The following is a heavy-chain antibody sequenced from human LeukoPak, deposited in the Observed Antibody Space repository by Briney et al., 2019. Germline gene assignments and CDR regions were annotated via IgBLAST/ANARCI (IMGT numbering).Heavy chain of an antibody. Sequence: WETLSLTCAVSGGSISNYYWSWIRRPPGKGLEWIGYISYIGTTNYNPSLKSRVTISVDTSKNQFSLKLNSVTAADTAVYYCARSTNQLLLDSWFDPWGQGTLVTVSS. J-gene: IGHJ5*02. D-gene: IGHD2-2*01. CDR3: ARSTNQLLLDSWFDP. CDR1: GGSISNYY. CDR2: ISYIGTT. V-gene: IGHV4-59*01.